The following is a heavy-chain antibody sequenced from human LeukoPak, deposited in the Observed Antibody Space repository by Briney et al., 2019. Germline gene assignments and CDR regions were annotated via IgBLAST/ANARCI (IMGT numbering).Heavy chain of an antibody. CDR3: TREVRSAWASFDP. D-gene: IGHD1-26*01. Sequence: SSETLSLTCTVSGYSISSGYYWGWIRQPPGKGLEWIGSIYHSGSTYYYPSLKSRVTISVDTSKNQFSLKLSSVTAADTAVYYCTREVRSAWASFDPWGQGTLVIVSS. CDR1: GYSISSGYY. CDR2: IYHSGST. V-gene: IGHV4-38-2*02. J-gene: IGHJ5*02.